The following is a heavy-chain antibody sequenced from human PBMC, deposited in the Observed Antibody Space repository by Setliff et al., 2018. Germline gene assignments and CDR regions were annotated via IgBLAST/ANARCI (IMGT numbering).Heavy chain of an antibody. CDR3: ARESRYYYDNLGTLDY. D-gene: IGHD3-22*01. CDR1: GGSISSGDYY. Sequence: PSETLPLTCTVSGGSISSGDYYWSWIRQPPGKGLEWIGYIYSSGSTYYNPSLKSRVSISVDTSKNQSSLKLSSVTAADTAVYYCARESRYYYDNLGTLDYWGQGTLVTVSS. CDR2: IYSSGST. J-gene: IGHJ4*02. V-gene: IGHV4-30-4*08.